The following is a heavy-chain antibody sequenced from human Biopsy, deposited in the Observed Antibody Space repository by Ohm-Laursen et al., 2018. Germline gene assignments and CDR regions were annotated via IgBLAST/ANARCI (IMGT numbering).Heavy chain of an antibody. CDR1: GFTFSSSW. CDR2: IKQDGSED. V-gene: IGHV3-7*01. CDR3: VRGRSMDV. Sequence: SLRLSCAASGFTFSSSWMTWVRQALGKGLEWVAMIKQDGSEDYYVDSVKGRFTISRDNAQKSLDLQLNSLRAEDTAVYYCVRGRSMDVWGQGTTVTVSS. J-gene: IGHJ6*02.